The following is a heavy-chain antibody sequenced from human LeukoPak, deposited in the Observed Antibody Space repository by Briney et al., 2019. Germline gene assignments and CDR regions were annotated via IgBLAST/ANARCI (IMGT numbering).Heavy chain of an antibody. CDR1: GGSISSHYY. CDR3: ARQYGSGSSYTPVVDL. Sequence: PSETLSLTCTVSGGSISSHYYWILIRQPPGKGLEWIGSIYYSGSTYYNPSLKSRVTISVDTSKNQFSLKLSSLTAAETAVYYCARQYGSGSSYTPVVDLWGQGTLVTVSS. J-gene: IGHJ4*02. CDR2: IYYSGST. V-gene: IGHV4-39*01. D-gene: IGHD3-10*01.